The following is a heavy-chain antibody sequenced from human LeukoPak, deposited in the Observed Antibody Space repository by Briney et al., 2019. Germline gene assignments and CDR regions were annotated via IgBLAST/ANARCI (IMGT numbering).Heavy chain of an antibody. CDR2: IYYSGST. Sequence: PSETLSLTCTVSGGSISSGGYYWGWIRQHPGKGLEWIGYIYYSGSTYYNPSLKSRVTISVDTSKNQFSLKLSSVTAADTAVYYCAREPRIAVAGTWVDYWGQGTLVTVSS. D-gene: IGHD6-19*01. CDR1: GGSISSGGYY. CDR3: AREPRIAVAGTWVDY. J-gene: IGHJ4*02. V-gene: IGHV4-31*03.